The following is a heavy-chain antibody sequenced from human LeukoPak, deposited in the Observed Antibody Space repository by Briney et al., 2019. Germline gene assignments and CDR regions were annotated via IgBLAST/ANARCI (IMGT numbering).Heavy chain of an antibody. Sequence: SETLSLTCAVCGGSFSGYYWSWIRQPPGKGLEWIGEINHSGSTNYNPSLKSRVTISVDTSKNQFSLKLSSVTAADTAVYYCARMTTVTNNWFDPWGQGTLVTVSS. CDR3: ARMTTVTNNWFDP. D-gene: IGHD4-17*01. CDR1: GGSFSGYY. J-gene: IGHJ5*02. CDR2: INHSGST. V-gene: IGHV4-34*01.